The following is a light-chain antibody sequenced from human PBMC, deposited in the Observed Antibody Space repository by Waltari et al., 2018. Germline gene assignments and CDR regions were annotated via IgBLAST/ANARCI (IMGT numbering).Light chain of an antibody. CDR3: CSYAGISTWG. Sequence: QSALAQPASVSGSPGQSITISGTGSTSDVGSYNLVFWYQQHPGKAPKLIIYEVTKIASGISDRFSGSKAGNTASRTIAGHQAGDEGDYYCCSYAGISTWGFGGGTKVTVL. CDR2: EVT. CDR1: TSDVGSYNL. V-gene: IGLV2-23*02. J-gene: IGLJ3*02.